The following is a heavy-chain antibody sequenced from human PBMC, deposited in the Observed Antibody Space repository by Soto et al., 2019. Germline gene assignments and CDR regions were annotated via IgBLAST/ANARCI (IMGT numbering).Heavy chain of an antibody. CDR3: ERDATFCIDC. J-gene: IGHJ4*02. V-gene: IGHV3-7*03. CDR1: GFSFSNYW. CDR2: INRDGGER. D-gene: IGHD3-16*01. Sequence: GGSLRLSCAASGFSFSNYWMAWVRQAPGKGLEWVANINRDGGERYHADSVRGRFTIFRDNSENSLYLQMNRLRAEDTAVYYCERDATFCIDCWGRGTLVTVSS.